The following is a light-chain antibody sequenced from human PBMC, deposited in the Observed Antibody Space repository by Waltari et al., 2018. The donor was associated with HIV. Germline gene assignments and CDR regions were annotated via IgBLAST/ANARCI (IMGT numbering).Light chain of an antibody. CDR2: EVN. Sequence: QSALTQPASVSGSPGQSITISCTGTSSDVGTYNLVSWYQHHPGKAPQLILYEVNKRPSGVSSRFSGSKSGNTASLTISGLQAEDEADFYCCSFAPASTYVFGTGNKVTVL. J-gene: IGLJ1*01. CDR3: CSFAPASTYV. CDR1: SSDVGTYNL. V-gene: IGLV2-23*02.